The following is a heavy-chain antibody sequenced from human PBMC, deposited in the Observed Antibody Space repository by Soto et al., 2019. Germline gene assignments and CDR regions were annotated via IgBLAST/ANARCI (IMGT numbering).Heavy chain of an antibody. Sequence: QVQLVESGGGVVQPGRSLRLSCAASGFTFSTYAMHWVRQAPGKGLEWVAVVSYDGRSTNYADSVKGRFTISRDNSKNTLYLQMNSLRAEDTAVYYCARGATIAARLPHDYWGQGTLVTVSS. CDR1: GFTFSTYA. CDR2: VSYDGRST. V-gene: IGHV3-30*04. CDR3: ARGATIAARLPHDY. J-gene: IGHJ4*02. D-gene: IGHD6-6*01.